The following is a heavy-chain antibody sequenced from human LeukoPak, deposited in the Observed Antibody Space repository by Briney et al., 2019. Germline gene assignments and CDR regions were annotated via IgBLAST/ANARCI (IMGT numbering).Heavy chain of an antibody. CDR2: ISYDGSNK. J-gene: IGHJ4*02. D-gene: IGHD3-16*02. CDR1: GFTFSNYV. Sequence: GGSLRLSCAASGFTFSNYVIHWVRQAPGKGLEWVSVISYDGSNKYYADSVKGRFTISRDNSKNTLYLQMNSLRAEDTAVYYCARVVQDYVWGSYRYTANDYMDVWGQGTLVTVSS. V-gene: IGHV3-30-3*01. CDR3: ARVVQDYVWGSYRYTANDYMDV.